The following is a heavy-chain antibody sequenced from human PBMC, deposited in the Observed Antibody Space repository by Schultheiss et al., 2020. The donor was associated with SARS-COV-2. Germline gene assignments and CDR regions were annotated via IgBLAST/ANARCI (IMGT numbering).Heavy chain of an antibody. J-gene: IGHJ4*02. Sequence: GGSLRLSCAASGFTFDDYAMSWVRQAPGKGLEWVSSISASGGSTYYADSVKGRFTISRDNSKNTLHLQMSSLRAEDTALYYCAKDGRGFGSGTFDSWGQGTLVTVSS. CDR1: GFTFDDYA. D-gene: IGHD3-10*01. CDR3: AKDGRGFGSGTFDS. V-gene: IGHV3-23*01. CDR2: ISASGGST.